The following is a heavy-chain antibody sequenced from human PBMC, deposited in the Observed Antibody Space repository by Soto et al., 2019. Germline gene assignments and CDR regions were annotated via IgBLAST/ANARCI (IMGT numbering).Heavy chain of an antibody. D-gene: IGHD6-19*01. CDR1: GGTFSSYA. J-gene: IGHJ5*02. V-gene: IGHV1-69*13. CDR3: ARDSWVAVAGNNWFDP. CDR2: IIPIFGTA. Sequence: ASVKVSCKASGGTFSSYAISWVRQAPGQGLEWMGGIIPIFGTANYAQKFQGNVTITADESTSTAYMELSSLRSADKAVYECARDSWVAVAGNNWFDPWGQGTLVTVSS.